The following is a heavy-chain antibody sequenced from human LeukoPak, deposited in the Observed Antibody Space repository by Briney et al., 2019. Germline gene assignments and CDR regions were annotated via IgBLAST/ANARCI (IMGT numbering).Heavy chain of an antibody. V-gene: IGHV3-30*18. CDR1: GFTFDSYG. CDR2: ISHDGNKK. CDR3: AKDRAYGDWNPQETFCES. Sequence: GRSLRLSCAASGFTFDSYGMHWVRQAPGKGLEWAAVISHDGNKKYYGDSVKGRFTISRDNSKKTVYLQMNSLRPDDAAVYYCAKDRAYGDWNPQETFCESWGQGTLVTVSS. J-gene: IGHJ5*02. D-gene: IGHD4-17*01.